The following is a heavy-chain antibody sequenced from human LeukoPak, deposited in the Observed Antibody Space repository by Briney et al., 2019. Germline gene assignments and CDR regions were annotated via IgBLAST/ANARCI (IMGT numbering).Heavy chain of an antibody. Sequence: GSLRLSCAASGFTVSSNYMSWIRQPPGKGLEWIGNIFYSGSTYYNPSLKSRVTISVDTSMNQFSLKLNSVTAADTAVYYCARDNSGYYRSLKGTDYWGQGTLVTVSS. CDR2: IFYSGST. CDR1: GFTVSSNY. CDR3: ARDNSGYYRSLKGTDY. D-gene: IGHD3-22*01. J-gene: IGHJ4*02. V-gene: IGHV4-59*02.